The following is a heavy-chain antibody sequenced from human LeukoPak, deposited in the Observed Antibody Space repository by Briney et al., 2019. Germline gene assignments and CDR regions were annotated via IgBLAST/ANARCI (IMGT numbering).Heavy chain of an antibody. D-gene: IGHD4-17*01. CDR2: IIPIFGTA. V-gene: IGHV1-69*05. J-gene: IGHJ4*02. CDR3: ARLGTSGDYALDY. Sequence: GASVKVSCKTSGYTFIDCFIHWVRQAPGQGLEWMGGIIPIFGTANYAQKFQGRVTITTDESTSTAYMELSSLRSEDTAVYYCARLGTSGDYALDYWGQGTLVTVSS. CDR1: GYTFIDCF.